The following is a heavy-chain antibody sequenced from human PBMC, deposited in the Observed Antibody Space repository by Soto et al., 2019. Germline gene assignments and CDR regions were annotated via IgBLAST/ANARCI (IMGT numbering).Heavy chain of an antibody. D-gene: IGHD4-17*01. Sequence: PGGSLRLSCAASGFSFSSYAMTWVRQAPGKGLEWVSGISRSGDYTYYADSVEGRFTISRDDSKNTLHLEVKSLRAEDTAVYYCAKVVRPSTATTQPVEYWGQGTLVTVSS. CDR2: ISRSGDYT. CDR3: AKVVRPSTATTQPVEY. J-gene: IGHJ4*02. V-gene: IGHV3-23*01. CDR1: GFSFSSYA.